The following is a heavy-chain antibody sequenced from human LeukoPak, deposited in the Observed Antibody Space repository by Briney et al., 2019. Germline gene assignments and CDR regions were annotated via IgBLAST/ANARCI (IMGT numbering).Heavy chain of an antibody. V-gene: IGHV5-51*01. CDR1: EYNFNNYW. Sequence: GESLKIYCKGSEYNFNNYWIGWVRQMPGKGLEWMGIIYPGDSDTKYSPPFRGQVTISADKSINPAYLQWSSLKASDNAIYYCASAIGSYSYFDYWGQGTLVTVSS. CDR2: IYPGDSDT. D-gene: IGHD1-26*01. J-gene: IGHJ4*02. CDR3: ASAIGSYSYFDY.